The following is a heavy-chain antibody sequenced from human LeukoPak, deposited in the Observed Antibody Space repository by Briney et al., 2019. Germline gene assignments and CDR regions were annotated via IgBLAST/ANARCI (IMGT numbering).Heavy chain of an antibody. D-gene: IGHD5-12*01. V-gene: IGHV4-34*01. CDR2: INHSGST. Sequence: SETLSLTCAVYGGSFSGYYWSWIRQPPGKGLEWIGEINHSGSTNYNPSLKSRVTISVDTSKNQFSLKLSSVTAADTAVYYCARQRSRATIPRFPFDYWGQGTLVTVSS. CDR1: GGSFSGYY. J-gene: IGHJ4*02. CDR3: ARQRSRATIPRFPFDY.